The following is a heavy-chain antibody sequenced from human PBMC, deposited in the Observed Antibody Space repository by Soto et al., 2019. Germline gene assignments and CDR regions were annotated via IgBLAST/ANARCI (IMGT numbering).Heavy chain of an antibody. CDR2: IYHSGST. D-gene: IGHD3-3*01. Sequence: LSLTCTVSGGSISSSSYYWGWIRQPPGKGLEWIGYIYHSGSTYYNPSLKSRVSISVDTSKNQFSLKLSSVTAADTAVYHCARGSYYDYWSGYPVDYWGQG. CDR3: ARGSYYDYWSGYPVDY. J-gene: IGHJ4*02. V-gene: IGHV4-31*03. CDR1: GGSISSSSYY.